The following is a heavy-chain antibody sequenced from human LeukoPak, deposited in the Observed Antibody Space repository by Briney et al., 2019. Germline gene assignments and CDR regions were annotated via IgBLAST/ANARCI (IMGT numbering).Heavy chain of an antibody. D-gene: IGHD4-23*01. CDR2: RDPNSGGT. Sequence: GASVTVSFTASGYTCTGYYIHWGRQAPGQGLEWMGWRDPNSGGTNYAQKFQGRVSMNRDTAIGNAYMELRRLRTDDRAVDYFGRVRTTVVTIPFDCRGQGTLVTVAS. CDR1: GYTCTGYY. CDR3: GRVRTTVVTIPFDC. V-gene: IGHV1-2*02. J-gene: IGHJ4*02.